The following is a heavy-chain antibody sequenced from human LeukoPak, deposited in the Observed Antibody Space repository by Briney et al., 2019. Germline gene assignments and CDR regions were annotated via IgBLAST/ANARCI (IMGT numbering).Heavy chain of an antibody. CDR3: AGRIGEVSGGMDV. V-gene: IGHV4-59*01. CDR1: GGSISSYY. Sequence: SETLSLTCTVSGGSISSYYWSWIRQPPGKGLEWIGYIYYSGSTNYNPSLKSRVTISVDTSKNQFSLKLSSVTAADTAVHYWAGRIGEVSGGMDVWGKGTTVTVSS. CDR2: IYYSGST. J-gene: IGHJ6*04. D-gene: IGHD3-10*01.